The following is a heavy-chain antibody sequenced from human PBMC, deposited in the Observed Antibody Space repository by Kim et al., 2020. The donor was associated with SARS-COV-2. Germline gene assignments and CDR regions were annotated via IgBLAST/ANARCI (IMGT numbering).Heavy chain of an antibody. J-gene: IGHJ4*02. D-gene: IGHD3-3*01. Sequence: YADSVKGRFTISRDNSKNTLYLQMNSLRAEDTAVYYCAKGSLEWLFPFDYWGQGTLVTVSS. CDR3: AKGSLEWLFPFDY. V-gene: IGHV3-23*01.